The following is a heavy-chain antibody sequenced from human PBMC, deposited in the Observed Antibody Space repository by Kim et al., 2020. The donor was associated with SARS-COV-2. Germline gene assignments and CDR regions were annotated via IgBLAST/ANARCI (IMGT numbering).Heavy chain of an antibody. V-gene: IGHV3-30*03. CDR1: GLYV. D-gene: IGHD4-17*01. Sequence: GGSLRLSCVTSGLYVIHCVRQAPGKGPEWVAAMSSVGFSKYFADSVEGRFTICRDDSRNTAWLQLNNLRNDDTAKYYCSSEGGTSRRCGNFDYWCRGTL. CDR2: MSSVGFSK. J-gene: IGHJ4*02. CDR3: SSEGGTSRRCGNFDY.